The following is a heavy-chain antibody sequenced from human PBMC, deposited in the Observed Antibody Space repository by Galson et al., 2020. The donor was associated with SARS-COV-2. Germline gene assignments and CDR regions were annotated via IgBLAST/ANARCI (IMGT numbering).Heavy chain of an antibody. D-gene: IGHD1-26*01. CDR3: AESGAFIVGATDDY. J-gene: IGHJ4*02. Sequence: TGGSLRLSCAASGFTFSSYAMSWVRQAPGKGLEWVSAISGSGGSTYYADSVKGRFTISRDNSKNTLYLQMNSLRAEDTAVYYCAESGAFIVGATDDYWGQGTLVTVSS. CDR2: ISGSGGST. CDR1: GFTFSSYA. V-gene: IGHV3-23*01.